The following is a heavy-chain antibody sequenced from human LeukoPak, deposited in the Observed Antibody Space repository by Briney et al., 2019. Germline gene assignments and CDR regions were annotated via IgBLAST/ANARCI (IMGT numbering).Heavy chain of an antibody. CDR1: GFTFSTYS. D-gene: IGHD6-19*01. V-gene: IGHV3-21*01. CDR2: ISSGSTYI. CDR3: ARGSGSGWSWGTNYFDY. Sequence: AGGSLRLSCAASGFTFSTYSINWVRQAPGKGLEWVSSISSGSTYIYYAGSVKGRFTISRDNAKNSLSLQMNSLRADDTAVYYCARGSGSGWSWGTNYFDYWGQGSLVTVSS. J-gene: IGHJ4*02.